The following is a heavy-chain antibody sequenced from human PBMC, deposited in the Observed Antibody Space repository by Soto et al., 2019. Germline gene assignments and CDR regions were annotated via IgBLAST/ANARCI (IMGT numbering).Heavy chain of an antibody. V-gene: IGHV3-33*01. D-gene: IGHD3-16*01. J-gene: IGHJ6*02. CDR3: ARDHNYDWAYYGMDV. CDR1: GFTFSSYG. Sequence: GGSLRLSCAASGFTFSSYGMHWVRQAPGKGLEWVAVIWYDGSNKYYADSVKGRFTISRDNSKNTLYLQMNGLRAEDTAVYYCARDHNYDWAYYGMDVWGQGTTVTVSS. CDR2: IWYDGSNK.